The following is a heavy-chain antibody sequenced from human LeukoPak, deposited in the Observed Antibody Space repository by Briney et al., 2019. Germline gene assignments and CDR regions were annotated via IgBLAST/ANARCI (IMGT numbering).Heavy chain of an antibody. CDR3: ARGRGYCSGGSCYYFDY. J-gene: IGHJ4*02. CDR2: IYPGDSDT. CDR1: GYSFTSYW. Sequence: GESLKISCKGSGYSFTSYWIGWVRQMPGKGLAWMGIIYPGDSDTRYSPSFQGQVTISADKSISTAYLQWSSLKASDTAMYYCARGRGYCSGGSCYYFDYWGQGTLVTVSS. V-gene: IGHV5-51*01. D-gene: IGHD2-15*01.